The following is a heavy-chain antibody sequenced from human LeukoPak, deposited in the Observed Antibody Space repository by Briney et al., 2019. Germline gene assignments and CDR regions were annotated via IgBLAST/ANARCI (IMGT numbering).Heavy chain of an antibody. J-gene: IGHJ3*02. CDR1: GFTVSSNY. Sequence: GGSLRLSCAASGFTVSSNYMSWVRQAPGKGLEWVSVIYNDGSAYYADSVKGRFTISRDNSKNTLYLQMNSLRAEDTAVYYCARDGPRVLRYFDWSGAFDIWGQGTMVTVSS. V-gene: IGHV3-66*01. CDR3: ARDGPRVLRYFDWSGAFDI. D-gene: IGHD3-9*01. CDR2: IYNDGSA.